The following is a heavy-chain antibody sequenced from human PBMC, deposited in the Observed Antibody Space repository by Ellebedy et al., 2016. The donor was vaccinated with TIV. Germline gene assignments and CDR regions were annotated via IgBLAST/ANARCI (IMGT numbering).Heavy chain of an antibody. CDR3: ATVGLGVAGSIDY. Sequence: SETLSLTXTVSGDSINNNDYYWSWIRQPAGKGLEWIGRIYSSGNTNYNPSLRSRVTMSLDTSKNQISLKVSSVPAADTAVYYCATVGLGVAGSIDYWGQGTPVTVSS. CDR2: IYSSGNT. D-gene: IGHD6-19*01. J-gene: IGHJ4*02. V-gene: IGHV4-61*02. CDR1: GDSINNNDYY.